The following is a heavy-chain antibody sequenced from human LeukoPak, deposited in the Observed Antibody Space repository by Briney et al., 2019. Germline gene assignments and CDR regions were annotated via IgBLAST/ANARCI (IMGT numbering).Heavy chain of an antibody. CDR3: ASSYCSSGICSIYFDY. CDR2: ICYSGST. Sequence: SETLSLTCTVSGGSISSSIYYWGWIRQPPGKGLEWIGNICYSGSTYYNPSLKSRVTISVDTSKNQFSLELISVTAADTAVYYCASSYCSSGICSIYFDYWGQGTLVTVSS. J-gene: IGHJ4*02. CDR1: GGSISSSIYY. V-gene: IGHV4-39*01. D-gene: IGHD2-8*01.